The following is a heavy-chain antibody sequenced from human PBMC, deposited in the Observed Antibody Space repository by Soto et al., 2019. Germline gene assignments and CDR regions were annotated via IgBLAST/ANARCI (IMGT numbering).Heavy chain of an antibody. J-gene: IGHJ6*01. D-gene: IGHD3-10*01. V-gene: IGHV3-23*01. Sequence: GGSMRLSCVASGLTFGSRAMTWVRQAPGEGLQWVSTITDTGGDAKYADSVRGRFVISRDNSKKTLYLQMTSLTAEDSAMYYCARGSSDSYPGSRIFDAWG. CDR2: ITDTGGDA. CDR1: GLTFGSRA. CDR3: ARGSSDSYPGSRIFDA.